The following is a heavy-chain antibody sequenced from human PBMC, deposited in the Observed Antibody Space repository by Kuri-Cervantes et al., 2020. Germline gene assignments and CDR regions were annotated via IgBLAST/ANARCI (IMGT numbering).Heavy chain of an antibody. D-gene: IGHD5-18*01. CDR1: GFTFGNSD. Sequence: GESLKISCAASGFTFGNSDMHWVRQATGKGLEWVSAIGAGGDTYYPGSVKGRLTISRDNAKNSLYLQMNSLRAGDTAVYYCARTQTNTAMGRNAFDIWGQGTMVTVSS. CDR3: ARTQTNTAMGRNAFDI. CDR2: IGAGGDT. V-gene: IGHV3-13*01. J-gene: IGHJ3*02.